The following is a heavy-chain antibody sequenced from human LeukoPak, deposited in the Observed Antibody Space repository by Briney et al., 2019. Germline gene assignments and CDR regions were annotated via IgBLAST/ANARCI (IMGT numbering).Heavy chain of an antibody. CDR3: AATTVTAGFDP. Sequence: PSETLSLTCAVYGGSFSGYYWSWIRQPPGKGLEWIGEINHSGSTNYNPSLKSRVTISADTSKNQFSLKLSSVTAADTAVYYCAATTVTAGFDPWGQGTLVTVSS. D-gene: IGHD4-4*01. J-gene: IGHJ5*02. CDR2: INHSGST. V-gene: IGHV4-34*01. CDR1: GGSFSGYY.